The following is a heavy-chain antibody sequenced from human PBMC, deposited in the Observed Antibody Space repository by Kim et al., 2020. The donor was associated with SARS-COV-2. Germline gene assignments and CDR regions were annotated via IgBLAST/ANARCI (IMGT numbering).Heavy chain of an antibody. Sequence: GGSLRLSCAASGFTFSSYSMNWVRQAPGKGLEWVSSISSSSSYIYYADSVKGRFTISRDNAKNSLYLQMNSLKAEDTAVYYCASNPTYYYDSSGYYDDAFDIWGQGTMVTGSS. CDR3: ASNPTYYYDSSGYYDDAFDI. D-gene: IGHD3-22*01. CDR1: GFTFSSYS. J-gene: IGHJ3*02. CDR2: ISSSSSYI. V-gene: IGHV3-21*01.